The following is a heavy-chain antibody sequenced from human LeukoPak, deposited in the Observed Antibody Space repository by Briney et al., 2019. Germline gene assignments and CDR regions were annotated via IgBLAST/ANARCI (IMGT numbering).Heavy chain of an antibody. CDR2: IYSGGNT. D-gene: IGHD3-22*01. CDR1: GFTVSSNY. CDR3: ARGGLGYYDSTGYYWEADYFDY. J-gene: IGHJ4*02. Sequence: GGSLRLSCAASGFTVSSNYMSWVRQAPGKGLEWVSLIYSGGNTYYADSVKGRFTISRDNSKNTLYLQMNSLRAEDTAVYYCARGGLGYYDSTGYYWEADYFDYWGQGTLVTVSS. V-gene: IGHV3-66*01.